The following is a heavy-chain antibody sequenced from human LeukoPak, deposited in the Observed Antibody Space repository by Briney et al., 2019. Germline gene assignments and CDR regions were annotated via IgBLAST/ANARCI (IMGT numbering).Heavy chain of an antibody. Sequence: SETLSLTCAVYGGSFSGYYWSWIRQPPGKGLEWIGSIYYSGSTYYNPSLKSRVTISVDTSKNQFSLKLSSVTAADTAVYYCASALYYYDSSGYYPLWGQGTLVTVSS. CDR1: GGSFSGYY. CDR3: ASALYYYDSSGYYPL. V-gene: IGHV4-34*01. D-gene: IGHD3-22*01. J-gene: IGHJ4*02. CDR2: IYYSGST.